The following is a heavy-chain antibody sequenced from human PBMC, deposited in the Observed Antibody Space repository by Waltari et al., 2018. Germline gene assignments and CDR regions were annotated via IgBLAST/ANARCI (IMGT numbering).Heavy chain of an antibody. J-gene: IGHJ3*02. CDR3: AGDTEYYYDDSGFVFDI. CDR1: GGSISSGSYY. V-gene: IGHV4-61*02. Sequence: QVQLQESGPGLVKPSQTLSLTCTVSGGSISSGSYYWTWIRQPAGKGLEWIGRIYASGSTNYNTGRKSRGTIAVDTPRNQYSLKRTSVTAADTAGDYCAGDTEYYYDDSGFVFDIWGQGTMVTVSS. D-gene: IGHD3-22*01. CDR2: IYASGST.